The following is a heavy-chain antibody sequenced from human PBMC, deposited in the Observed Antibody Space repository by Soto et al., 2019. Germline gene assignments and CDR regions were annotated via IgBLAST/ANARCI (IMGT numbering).Heavy chain of an antibody. V-gene: IGHV1-69*01. CDR1: GDTFGSYA. D-gene: IGHD3-22*01. CDR3: ARVGPAHYYDSSGYYSPLDY. CDR2: IIPMFGTA. Sequence: QVQLVQSGAEVKKPGSSVKVSCKASGDTFGSYAINWVRQAPGQGLEWMGGIIPMFGTANYAQKFKGRVTITAGESTSTVYMELSSLRSEDTAVYYCARVGPAHYYDSSGYYSPLDYWGQGTLVTVSS. J-gene: IGHJ4*02.